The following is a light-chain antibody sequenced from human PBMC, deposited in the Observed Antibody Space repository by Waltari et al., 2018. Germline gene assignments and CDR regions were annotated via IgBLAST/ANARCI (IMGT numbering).Light chain of an antibody. CDR3: SSYTSSSTPWV. CDR2: DVS. J-gene: IGLJ3*02. Sequence: QSALTQPASVSGSPGQSITISCTGTSSDVGGYNSVSWYQQHPGKAPNLMISDVSNRPSGVANRFSGSKSGNTASLTISGLQAEDEADYYCSSYTSSSTPWVFGGGTKLTVL. CDR1: SSDVGGYNS. V-gene: IGLV2-14*03.